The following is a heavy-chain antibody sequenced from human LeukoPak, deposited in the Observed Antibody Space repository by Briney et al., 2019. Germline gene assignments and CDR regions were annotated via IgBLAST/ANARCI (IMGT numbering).Heavy chain of an antibody. CDR1: GYIFNTYG. D-gene: IGHD5-12*01. V-gene: IGHV1-18*03. J-gene: IGHJ4*02. CDR3: VRDSAYSPDY. CDR2: IRGNNDNT. Sequence: ASVKVSCKTSGYIFNTYGISWVRQAPGQGLEWMAWIRGNNDNTKYAQKFQGRVTLTTDTSTSTAYMELRGLTSNDMAVYYCVRDSAYSPDYWGQGSLVTVSP.